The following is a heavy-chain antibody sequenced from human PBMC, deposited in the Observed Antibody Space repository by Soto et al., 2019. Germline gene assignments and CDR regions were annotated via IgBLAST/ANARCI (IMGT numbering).Heavy chain of an antibody. CDR2: ISGSGGST. CDR3: ATKMTENYYYYYMDV. CDR1: GFTFSSYA. J-gene: IGHJ6*03. V-gene: IGHV3-23*01. Sequence: GGSLRLSCAASGFTFSSYAMSWVRQAPGKGLEWVSAISGSGGSTYYADSVKGRFTISRDNSKNTLYLQMNSLRAEDTAVYYCATKMTENYYYYYMDVWGKGTTVTVSS.